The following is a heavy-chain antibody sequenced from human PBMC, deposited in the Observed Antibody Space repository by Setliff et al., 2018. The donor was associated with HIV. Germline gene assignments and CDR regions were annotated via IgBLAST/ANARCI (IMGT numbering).Heavy chain of an antibody. D-gene: IGHD3-10*01. J-gene: IGHJ4*02. Sequence: ASVEVSCKASGYTFTRYYMHWVRQAPGQGLEWMGMINPSGNNTTYAQKFQGGVTMTRDTSTSTVYMELSSLRSEDTAVYFCARSGSYYSPFDYWGQGTLVTVSS. CDR2: INPSGNNT. CDR3: ARSGSYYSPFDY. CDR1: GYTFTRYY. V-gene: IGHV1-46*03.